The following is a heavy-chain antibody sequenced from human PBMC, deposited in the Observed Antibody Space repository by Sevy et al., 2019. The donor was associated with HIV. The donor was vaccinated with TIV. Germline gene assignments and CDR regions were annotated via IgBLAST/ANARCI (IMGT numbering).Heavy chain of an antibody. CDR2: ISSSGSTI. CDR3: ARARGYSGYDWGYWFDP. V-gene: IGHV3-11*04. D-gene: IGHD5-12*01. J-gene: IGHJ5*02. Sequence: GGSLRLSCAASGFTLSDYYMTWIRQAPGKGLEWLSYISSSGSTISYADSVKGRFTISRDNAKNSLYLQMNSLRAEDTAVYYCARARGYSGYDWGYWFDPWGQGTLVTVSS. CDR1: GFTLSDYY.